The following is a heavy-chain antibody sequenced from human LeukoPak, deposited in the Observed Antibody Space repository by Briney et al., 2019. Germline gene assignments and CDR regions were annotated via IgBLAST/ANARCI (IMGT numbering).Heavy chain of an antibody. CDR2: IYTSGST. CDR1: GGSISSYY. CDR3: SRHLTGWVTSAYVPRDIYYFFMDV. J-gene: IGHJ6*03. D-gene: IGHD2-2*01. V-gene: IGHV4-4*07. Sequence: RTSETLSLTCTVSGGSISSYYWSWIRQPAGKGLEWIGRIYTSGSTNYNPSLKSRVTMSVDTSKNQFSLNLRSVTAADTAIYFCSRHLTGWVTSAYVPRDIYYFFMDVWGKGTTVTVSS.